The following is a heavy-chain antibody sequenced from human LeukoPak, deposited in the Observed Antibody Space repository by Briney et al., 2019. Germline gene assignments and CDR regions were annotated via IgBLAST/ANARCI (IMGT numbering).Heavy chain of an antibody. CDR1: GGSISTENYD. V-gene: IGHV4-39*01. CDR2: IYYTGST. J-gene: IGHJ4*01. Sequence: SETLSLTCTVSGGSISTENYDWGWIRQPPGKGLEWIGNIYYTGSTNYNPSLKGRVTISVDTLKNQFSLRLTSMTAADTAVYYCVVDGAMDHWSHGTLVTVSS. CDR3: VVDGAMDH. D-gene: IGHD3-16*01.